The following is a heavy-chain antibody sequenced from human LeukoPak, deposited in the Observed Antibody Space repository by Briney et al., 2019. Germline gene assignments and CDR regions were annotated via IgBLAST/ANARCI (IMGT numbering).Heavy chain of an antibody. CDR1: GFMFSVYG. J-gene: IGHJ4*02. CDR3: ARDPATVTSCFDC. Sequence: GVSLRLSCAASGFMFSVYGMHWVREAPGKGLEGVAVIWYDGSKTYHVDSVKGRFSISRDNSKNTLYLQMSSLKVEDTAIYYCARDPATVTSCFDCWGQGTLVTVSS. V-gene: IGHV3-33*01. D-gene: IGHD4-17*01. CDR2: IWYDGSKT.